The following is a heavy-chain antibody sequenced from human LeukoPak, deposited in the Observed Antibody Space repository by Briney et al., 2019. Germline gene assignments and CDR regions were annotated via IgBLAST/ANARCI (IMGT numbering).Heavy chain of an antibody. CDR1: GFTFSSFA. CDR3: ANMQLVKGVFEI. J-gene: IGHJ3*02. Sequence: GGSLRLSCAASGFTFSSFAMSWVRQAPGKGLDWVSSISGGSVNTYYADSVKGRFTISRDNSKNTVDLHMSSLTADDTAVYYCANMQLVKGVFEIWGQGTRVTVSS. CDR2: ISGGSVNT. D-gene: IGHD6-13*01. V-gene: IGHV3-23*01.